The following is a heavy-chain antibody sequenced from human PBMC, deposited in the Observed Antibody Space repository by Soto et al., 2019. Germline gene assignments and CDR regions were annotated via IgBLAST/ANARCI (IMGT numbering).Heavy chain of an antibody. D-gene: IGHD3-10*01. Sequence: QITLKESGPTLVKPTQTLTLTCTFSGFSLSTSGVGVGWIRQPPGKALEWLALIYWDDDKRYSPSLKSRLTIAKDTSKDQVVLTMTNMDPVDTATYYCAHAPYYGSGSHPFDYWGQGTLVTVSS. CDR2: IYWDDDK. V-gene: IGHV2-5*02. CDR3: AHAPYYGSGSHPFDY. J-gene: IGHJ4*02. CDR1: GFSLSTSGVG.